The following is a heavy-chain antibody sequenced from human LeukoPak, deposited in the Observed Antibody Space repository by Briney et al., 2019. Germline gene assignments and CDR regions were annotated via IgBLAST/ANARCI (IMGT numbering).Heavy chain of an antibody. CDR1: GFAFSNYG. V-gene: IGHV3-23*01. Sequence: GGSLRLSCAASGFAFSNYGINWVRQAPGKGLEWVSGITGSGVTTYYADSVKGRFTISRDNAKNSLYLQMNSLRAEDTAVYYCARDEGYCSSTSCYAGDETSYFDYWGQGTLVTVSS. J-gene: IGHJ4*02. CDR3: ARDEGYCSSTSCYAGDETSYFDY. CDR2: ITGSGVTT. D-gene: IGHD2-2*01.